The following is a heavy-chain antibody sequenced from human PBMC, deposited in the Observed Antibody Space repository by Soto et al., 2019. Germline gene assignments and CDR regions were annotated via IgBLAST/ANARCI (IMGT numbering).Heavy chain of an antibody. Sequence: QVQLVQSGAEVTKPGASVMVSCKTSGYTFTDFYINWVRQAPGQGLEWMGWINPNTGGTKPSQRFQGRVTLTRDTSITTAYMELTRLTSEDTAVYFCATQTGTVPNFADHWGQGTLVTVSS. D-gene: IGHD1-1*01. J-gene: IGHJ4*02. V-gene: IGHV1-2*02. CDR2: INPNTGGT. CDR1: GYTFTDFY. CDR3: ATQTGTVPNFADH.